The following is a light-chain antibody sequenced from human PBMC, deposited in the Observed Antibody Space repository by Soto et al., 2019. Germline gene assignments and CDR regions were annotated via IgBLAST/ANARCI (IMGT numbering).Light chain of an antibody. CDR1: QGIASA. CDR3: LQESIYPGT. J-gene: IGKJ1*01. V-gene: IGKV1-6*01. Sequence: AIQMTQSPSSLSASVGDRVTITCRASQGIASALGWYQQKPGKAPKLLISSASTLQSGVPSRFSGSGSGTDFTLTISSLQPEDFATYYCLQESIYPGTFGQGTKVEIK. CDR2: SAS.